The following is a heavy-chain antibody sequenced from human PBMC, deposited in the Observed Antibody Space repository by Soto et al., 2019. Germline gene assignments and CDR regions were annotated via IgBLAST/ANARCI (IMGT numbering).Heavy chain of an antibody. Sequence: SETLSLTCTVSGGSISSYYWSWIRQPPGKGLEWIGYIYYSGSTNYNPSLKSRVTISVDTSKNQFSLKLSSVTAADTAVYYCARGDGWYYFDDWGQGTLVTVSS. V-gene: IGHV4-59*01. J-gene: IGHJ4*02. D-gene: IGHD6-19*01. CDR3: ARGDGWYYFDD. CDR1: GGSISSYY. CDR2: IYYSGST.